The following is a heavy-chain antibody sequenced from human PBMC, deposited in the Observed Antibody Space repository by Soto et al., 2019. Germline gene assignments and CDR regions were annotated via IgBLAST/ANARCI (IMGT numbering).Heavy chain of an antibody. D-gene: IGHD2-21*02. Sequence: QVQLVESGGGVVQPGRSLRLSCAASGFTFSSYAMHWVRQAPGKGLEWVAVISYDGSNKYYADSVKGRFTISRDNSKNTLYLQMNSLRAEDTAVYYCAKDQRGCGGDCYYYYYGMDVWGQGTTVTVSS. CDR3: AKDQRGCGGDCYYYYYGMDV. CDR2: ISYDGSNK. V-gene: IGHV3-30*04. CDR1: GFTFSSYA. J-gene: IGHJ6*02.